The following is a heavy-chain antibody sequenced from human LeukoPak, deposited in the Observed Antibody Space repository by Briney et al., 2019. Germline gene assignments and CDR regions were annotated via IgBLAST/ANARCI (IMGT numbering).Heavy chain of an antibody. D-gene: IGHD3-22*01. Sequence: GGSLRLSCTPSGFTFGNYVMSWVRQAPGKGLEWVGFISSKASGGTTEYAASVKGRFTISRDDSKSIAYLQMNSLKTEDTAVYYCTRDPGAPYYDSSGYYSDYWGQGTLVTVSS. CDR2: ISSKASGGTT. CDR3: TRDPGAPYYDSSGYYSDY. J-gene: IGHJ4*02. V-gene: IGHV3-49*04. CDR1: GFTFGNYV.